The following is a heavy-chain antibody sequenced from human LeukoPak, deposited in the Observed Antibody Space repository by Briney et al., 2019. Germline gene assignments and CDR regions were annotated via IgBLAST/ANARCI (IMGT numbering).Heavy chain of an antibody. J-gene: IGHJ4*02. D-gene: IGHD6-13*01. Sequence: SETLSLTCTVSGGSISSYYWSWIRQPPGKGLEWIGYIYYSGSTNYNPSLKSRVTISVDTSKNQFSLKLSSVTAADTAVYYCARLVVGAAAVDYWGQGTLVTVSS. V-gene: IGHV4-59*01. CDR2: IYYSGST. CDR3: ARLVVGAAAVDY. CDR1: GGSISSYY.